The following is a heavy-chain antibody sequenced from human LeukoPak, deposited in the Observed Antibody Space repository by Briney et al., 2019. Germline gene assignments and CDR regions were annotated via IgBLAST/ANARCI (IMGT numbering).Heavy chain of an antibody. D-gene: IGHD1-26*01. CDR2: IYHSGST. CDR1: GDSISTGDYY. J-gene: IGHJ4*02. V-gene: IGHV4-30-2*01. CDR3: ARDRGRVGATGFDY. Sequence: SETLSLTCTVSGDSISTGDYYWSWIRQPPGKGLEWIGYIYHSGSTYYNPSLKGRVTISVDRSKNQFSLELSSVTAADTAVYYCARDRGRVGATGFDYWGQGTLVTVSS.